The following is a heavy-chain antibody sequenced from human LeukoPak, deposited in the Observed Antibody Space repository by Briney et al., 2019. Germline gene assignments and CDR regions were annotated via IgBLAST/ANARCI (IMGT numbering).Heavy chain of an antibody. CDR2: ISTYNGNT. J-gene: IGHJ1*01. Sequence: ASVKVSCKASGYTFTSYGISWVRQAPGQGLEWMGWISTYNGNTNYARKLHGRVTMTTDTSTSTAYMELRSLRSDDTAVYYCARGSSSSSPSGYFQHWGQGTLVTVSS. V-gene: IGHV1-18*01. CDR3: ARGSSSSSPSGYFQH. CDR1: GYTFTSYG. D-gene: IGHD6-13*01.